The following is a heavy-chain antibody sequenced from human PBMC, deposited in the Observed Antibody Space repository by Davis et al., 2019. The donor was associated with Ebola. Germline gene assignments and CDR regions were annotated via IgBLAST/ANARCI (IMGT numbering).Heavy chain of an antibody. CDR3: AKDLTMIVVESADY. CDR1: GFTFSSYG. CDR2: IWYDGSNK. J-gene: IGHJ4*02. V-gene: IGHV3-30*02. Sequence: GESLKISCAASGFTFSSYGMHWVRQAPGKGLEWVAVIWYDGSNKYYADSVKGRFTISRDNSKNTLYLQMNSLRAEDTAVYYCAKDLTMIVVESADYWGQGTLVTVSS. D-gene: IGHD3-22*01.